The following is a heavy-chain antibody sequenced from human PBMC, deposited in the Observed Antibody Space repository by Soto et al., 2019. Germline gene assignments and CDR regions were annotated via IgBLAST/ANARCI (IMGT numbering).Heavy chain of an antibody. V-gene: IGHV3-15*01. CDR1: GFTFSYAW. Sequence: GGSLILSCAGSGFTFSYAWLTWIRQAPGRGLEWVGRIKSRADGGTADYAAAVNGRFTFSRHDSENTMYLQMNSLKTEDTAFYYCTTGDLSKGRYFWGQGALVTVSS. D-gene: IGHD3-16*02. CDR2: IKSRADGGTA. J-gene: IGHJ4*02. CDR3: TTGDLSKGRYF.